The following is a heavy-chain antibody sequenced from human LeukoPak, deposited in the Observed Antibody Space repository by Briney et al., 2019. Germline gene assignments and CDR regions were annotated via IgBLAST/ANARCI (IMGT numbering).Heavy chain of an antibody. V-gene: IGHV3-11*04. CDR2: ISNSGSTI. CDR1: GFTFNRYY. CDR3: AKQTDYYFDY. J-gene: IGHJ4*02. Sequence: GGSLRLSCAASGFTFNRYYISWIRQAPGKGLEWVSYISNSGSTIYYADSVKGRFTISRDNSKNTLYLQMNSLRAEDTAVYYCAKQTDYYFDYWGQGTLVTVSS.